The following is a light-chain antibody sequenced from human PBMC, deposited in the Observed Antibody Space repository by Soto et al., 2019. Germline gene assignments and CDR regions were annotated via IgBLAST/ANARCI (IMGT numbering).Light chain of an antibody. V-gene: IGKV1-5*03. Sequence: DIQMTQSPSALSASVGDRVTITCRASQSISRWLAWYQQKPGKAPKLLIYKASSLQGGVPSRFSGSGSGTEFTLTISGLQPDDVAPYYCHQYSGLYTFGQGTKLEI. CDR1: QSISRW. J-gene: IGKJ2*01. CDR2: KAS. CDR3: HQYSGLYT.